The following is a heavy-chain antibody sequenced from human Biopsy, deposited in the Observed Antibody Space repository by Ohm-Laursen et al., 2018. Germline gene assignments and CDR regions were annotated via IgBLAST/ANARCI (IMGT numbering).Heavy chain of an antibody. Sequence: GSLRLSCSASGFPFTGFSMDWVRQAPGKGLEWVSFISSSSSYIYYADSVKGRFTVSRDNARDSLYLQMNSLRAEDTAVYYCARDVRPVTMIAEGDFDYWGQGSLVTVS. CDR1: GFPFTGFS. V-gene: IGHV3-21*01. D-gene: IGHD3-22*01. CDR2: ISSSSSYI. CDR3: ARDVRPVTMIAEGDFDY. J-gene: IGHJ4*02.